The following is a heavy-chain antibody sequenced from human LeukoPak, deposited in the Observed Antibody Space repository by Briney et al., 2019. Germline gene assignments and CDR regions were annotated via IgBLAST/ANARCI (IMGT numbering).Heavy chain of an antibody. CDR2: IIPIFGTA. D-gene: IGHD1-1*01. Sequence: VASVKVSCKASGGTFSSYAISWVRQAPGQGLEWMGGIIPIFGTANYAQKFQGRVTITADESTSTAYMELSSLRSEDTAVYYCARVSFVGTTGTTSFYYYMDVWGKGTTVTISS. CDR1: GGTFSSYA. J-gene: IGHJ6*03. CDR3: ARVSFVGTTGTTSFYYYMDV. V-gene: IGHV1-69*13.